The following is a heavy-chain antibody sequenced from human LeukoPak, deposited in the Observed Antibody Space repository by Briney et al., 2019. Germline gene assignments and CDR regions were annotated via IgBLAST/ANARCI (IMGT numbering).Heavy chain of an antibody. CDR2: ISYSGTT. Sequence: SETLSLTCTVSSGSIRSQHWSWIRQPPGKGLEWIGSISYSGTTYYNPSLESRVTISRDTSRNQFSLKLSSVTAADTAVYYCTRDRNGGDHYYMDVWGKGTTVTVSS. V-gene: IGHV4-59*11. CDR3: TRDRNGGDHYYMDV. CDR1: SGSIRSQH. J-gene: IGHJ6*03. D-gene: IGHD3-16*01.